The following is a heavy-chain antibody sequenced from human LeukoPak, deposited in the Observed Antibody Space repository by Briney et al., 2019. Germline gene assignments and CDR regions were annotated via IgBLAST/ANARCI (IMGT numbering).Heavy chain of an antibody. CDR3: AKDKFNQPEGLFDY. CDR1: GFTFSSYA. D-gene: IGHD2-2*01. Sequence: PGGSLRLSCAASGFTFSSYAISWVRQAPGKGLEWVSAISGSGGSTYYADSVKGRFTISRDNSKNTLYLQMNSLRAEDTAVYYCAKDKFNQPEGLFDYWGQGTLVTVSS. CDR2: ISGSGGST. J-gene: IGHJ4*02. V-gene: IGHV3-23*01.